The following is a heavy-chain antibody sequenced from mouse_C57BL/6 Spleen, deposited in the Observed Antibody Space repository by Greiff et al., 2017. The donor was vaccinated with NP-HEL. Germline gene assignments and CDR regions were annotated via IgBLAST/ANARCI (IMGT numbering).Heavy chain of an antibody. CDR2: INPSSGYT. V-gene: IGHV1-7*01. D-gene: IGHD2-10*02. CDR1: GYTFTSYW. J-gene: IGHJ2*01. Sequence: QVQLQQSGAELAQPGASVKLSCKASGYTFTSYWMHWVNQRPGQGLEWIGYINPSSGYTKYNQKFKDKATLTADKSSSTAYMQLSSLTYEYSAVYYCARQGYGNLDYFDYWGQGTTLTVSS. CDR3: ARQGYGNLDYFDY.